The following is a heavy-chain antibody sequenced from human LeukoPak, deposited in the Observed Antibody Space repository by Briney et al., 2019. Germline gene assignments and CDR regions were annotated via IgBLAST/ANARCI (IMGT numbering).Heavy chain of an antibody. Sequence: ASVKVSCKVSGDTLTELSTHWVRQVPGKGLEWMGGFDPEHGEMICAQKLQGRVTMTEDRSTDTAYMELSSLRSEDTAVYYCATGGPWDLLKYWGQGTLVTVSS. D-gene: IGHD3-9*01. CDR2: FDPEHGEM. J-gene: IGHJ4*02. V-gene: IGHV1-24*01. CDR1: GDTLTELS. CDR3: ATGGPWDLLKY.